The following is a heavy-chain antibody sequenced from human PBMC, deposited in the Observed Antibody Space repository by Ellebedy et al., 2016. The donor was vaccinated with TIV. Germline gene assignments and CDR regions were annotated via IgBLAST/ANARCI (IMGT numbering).Heavy chain of an antibody. J-gene: IGHJ4*02. CDR1: GFTVSPYY. Sequence: GESLKISXAASGFTVSPYYMAWVRQAPGKGLEWVSVIYSVDSTYYVDSVKGRFTISRDNAKNLLYLQMSGLRGEDTAVYYCARDIYCSGGSCWGFDFWGQGTLVTVSS. CDR2: IYSVDST. D-gene: IGHD2-15*01. V-gene: IGHV3-53*01. CDR3: ARDIYCSGGSCWGFDF.